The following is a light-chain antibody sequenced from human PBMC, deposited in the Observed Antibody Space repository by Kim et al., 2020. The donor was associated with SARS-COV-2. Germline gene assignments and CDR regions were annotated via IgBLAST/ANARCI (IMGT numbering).Light chain of an antibody. CDR3: ASWDDSLNGPV. CDR2: SND. Sequence: GQRVTISCSGSISSVGSNSISWYQQLPGTAPKLLIYSNDQRPSGVPDRFSGSMSGTSASLAISGLQSEDEADYYCASWDDSLNGPVFGGGTQLTVL. CDR1: ISSVGSNS. J-gene: IGLJ3*02. V-gene: IGLV1-44*01.